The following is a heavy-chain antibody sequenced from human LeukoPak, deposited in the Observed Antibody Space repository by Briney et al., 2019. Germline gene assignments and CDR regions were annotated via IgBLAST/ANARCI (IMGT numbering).Heavy chain of an antibody. D-gene: IGHD2-21*01. J-gene: IGHJ3*01. Sequence: SETLSLTCTVSGYSISSGYYWGWIRQPPGKGLEWIGTIYHNGNTYYNPSLKSRVTISVDTSKNKFSLKLSSVTAADTAVYYCARSFRDAFDVWGQGTMVTVSS. V-gene: IGHV4-38-2*02. CDR2: IYHNGNT. CDR3: ARSFRDAFDV. CDR1: GYSISSGYY.